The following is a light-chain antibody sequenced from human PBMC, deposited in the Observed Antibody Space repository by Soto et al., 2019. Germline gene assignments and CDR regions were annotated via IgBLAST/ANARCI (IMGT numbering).Light chain of an antibody. CDR1: QGITSH. CDR3: QRTYNAPQDT. CDR2: SIS. V-gene: IGKV1-27*01. Sequence: DIQLTQSPSSLSACVGDRVTITCRVSQGITSHLNWYRQKPGKVPKFLIYSISNLQSGVLSRFXGSGSGTDFTLTVSRLQPEDVATYYGQRTYNAPQDTLGPGTKVDIK. J-gene: IGKJ3*01.